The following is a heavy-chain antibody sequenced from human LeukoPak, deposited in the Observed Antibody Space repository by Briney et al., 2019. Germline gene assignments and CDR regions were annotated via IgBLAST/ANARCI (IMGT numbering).Heavy chain of an antibody. D-gene: IGHD3-22*01. CDR1: GFTFGNSW. J-gene: IGHJ4*02. Sequence: GGSLRLSCAASGFTFGNSWMSWVRQAPGKGMEWVGCIKSKTDGGITDYAAPVKGRFTISRDDSKNTLNLQMNSLKTEDTAVYYCTTDLGDYYDSSGYYSIYWGQGTLVTVSS. CDR3: TTDLGDYYDSSGYYSIY. CDR2: IKSKTDGGIT. V-gene: IGHV3-15*01.